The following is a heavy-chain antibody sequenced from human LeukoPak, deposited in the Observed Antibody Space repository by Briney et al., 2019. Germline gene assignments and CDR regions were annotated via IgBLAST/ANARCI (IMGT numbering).Heavy chain of an antibody. CDR1: GYTFTGYY. J-gene: IGHJ4*02. CDR3: ARFHSSPVRVDY. Sequence: ASVKVSCKASGYTFTGYYMHWVRQAPGQGLEWMGRINPNSGGTNYAQKFQGRVTMTRDTSISTAYMELSRLRSDDTAVYYCARFHSSPVRVDYWGQGTLVTVSS. D-gene: IGHD6-13*01. V-gene: IGHV1-2*06. CDR2: INPNSGGT.